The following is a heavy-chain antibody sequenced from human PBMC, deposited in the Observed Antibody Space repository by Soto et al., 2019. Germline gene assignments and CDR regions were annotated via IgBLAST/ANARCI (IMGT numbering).Heavy chain of an antibody. J-gene: IGHJ4*02. V-gene: IGHV4-4*02. CDR3: ARRVCDSIFGSLDY. CDR2: IYSSGST. CDR1: GGSISSGDW. D-gene: IGHD3-3*02. Sequence: QVQLQESGPGLVKPSGTLSLTCAVSGGSISSGDWCWSWVRQSPGKGLGWIGEIYSSGSTTYNPSLNSRVPIAADKSEDQFSLRLSSVTAADTAVYYCARRVCDSIFGSLDYWGQGTLVTVSS.